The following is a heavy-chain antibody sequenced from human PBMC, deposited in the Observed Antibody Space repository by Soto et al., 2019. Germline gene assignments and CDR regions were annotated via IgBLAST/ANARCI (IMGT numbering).Heavy chain of an antibody. CDR2: VSYSGST. CDR3: ARDLRYYDSSGYSNHDAFDI. D-gene: IGHD3-22*01. J-gene: IGHJ3*02. V-gene: IGHV4-59*01. CDR1: GGSISSYY. Sequence: QVQLQESGPGLVKPSETLSLTCTVSGGSISSYYWSWIRQPPGKGLEWIGYVSYSGSTNYNPSLKSRVTISVDTSKNQFSLKLSFVTAADTAVYYCARDLRYYDSSGYSNHDAFDIWGQGTTVTVSS.